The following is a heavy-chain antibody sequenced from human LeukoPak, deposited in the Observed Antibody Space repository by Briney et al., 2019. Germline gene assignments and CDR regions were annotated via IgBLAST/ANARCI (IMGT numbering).Heavy chain of an antibody. J-gene: IGHJ6*03. CDR3: ARDRGYVDTAMDYMDV. V-gene: IGHV4-61*09. D-gene: IGHD5-18*01. Sequence: SETLSLTCTVSGGSISSGFYDWYWIRQPAGKGLEWIGHIYTSKSMNYNPSLKSRVTISVDTSKNQFSLKLSSVTAADTAVYYCARDRGYVDTAMDYMDVWGKGTTVTVSS. CDR1: GGSISSGFYD. CDR2: IYTSKSM.